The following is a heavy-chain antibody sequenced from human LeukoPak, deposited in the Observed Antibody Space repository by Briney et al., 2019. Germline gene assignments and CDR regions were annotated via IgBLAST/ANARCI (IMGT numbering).Heavy chain of an antibody. V-gene: IGHV3-23*01. CDR2: ISGSGGGT. CDR1: GFTFSSYA. D-gene: IGHD5-24*01. Sequence: QPGGSLRLSCAASGFTFSSYAMYWVRQAPGKGLEWVSAISGSGGGTYYADSVKGRFTISRDNSKNTLYLQMNSLRAEDTAVYYCAKDRARDGYDDYWGQGTLVTVSS. J-gene: IGHJ4*02. CDR3: AKDRARDGYDDY.